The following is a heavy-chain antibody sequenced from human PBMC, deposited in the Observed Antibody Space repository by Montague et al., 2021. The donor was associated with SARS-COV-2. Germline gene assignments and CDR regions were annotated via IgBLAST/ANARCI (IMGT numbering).Heavy chain of an antibody. D-gene: IGHD3-22*01. J-gene: IGHJ3*01. CDR1: GGSITNNIDD. CDR3: ARLKRYFDSSGSPSAFDF. Sequence: ETLSLTCTVSGGSITNNIDDWAWIRQPPGKGLEWIGSIYYTGNTYYNPSLKSRVTISVVTSKNHFTLKLSSVTAAETAVYYCARLKRYFDSSGSPSAFDFWGQGTKVTVSS. V-gene: IGHV4-39*02. CDR2: IYYTGNT.